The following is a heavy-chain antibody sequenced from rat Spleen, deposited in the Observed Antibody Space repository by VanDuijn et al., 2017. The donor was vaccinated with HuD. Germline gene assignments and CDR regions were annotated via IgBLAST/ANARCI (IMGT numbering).Heavy chain of an antibody. CDR3: TRAPGKGYVMDA. V-gene: IGHV2-15*01. D-gene: IGHD5-1*01. Sequence: QVQLKESGPGLVQPSETLSLTCTVSGFSLTSYSVSWVRQPSGKGLEWMGVMWRSGSTEYNSGLKSRLSISRDTSKSQVFLKMNSLQTEDTAIYYCTRAPGKGYVMDAWGQGTAVTVSS. CDR1: GFSLTSYS. CDR2: MWRSGST. J-gene: IGHJ4*01.